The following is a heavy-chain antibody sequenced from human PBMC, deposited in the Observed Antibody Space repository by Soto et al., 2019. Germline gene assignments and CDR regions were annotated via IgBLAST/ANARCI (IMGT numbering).Heavy chain of an antibody. V-gene: IGHV1-46*02. D-gene: IGHD2-21*02. Sequence: ASVKVSCKSSGYPFNTYYLHWVRQAPGQGLEWLGMIHPSGGGSTYAQKFLGRVTMTMDSSTSTVFMELTSLRSADTAVYYCARGGHIAVVTDSFDSWGQGTLVTVSS. CDR1: GYPFNTYY. CDR2: IHPSGGGS. CDR3: ARGGHIAVVTDSFDS. J-gene: IGHJ4*02.